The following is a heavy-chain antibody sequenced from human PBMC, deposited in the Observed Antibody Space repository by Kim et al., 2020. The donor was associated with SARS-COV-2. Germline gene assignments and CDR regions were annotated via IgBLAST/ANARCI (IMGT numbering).Heavy chain of an antibody. Sequence: GGSLRLSCAASGFTFSNYAMTWVRQAPGKGLEWVSTISGSGSSAYYADSVKGRLTVSRDNSKNTLYLQMNSLRAEDTALYYCARDSSNSRQKRDYYYYG. CDR3: ARDSSNSRQKRDYYYYG. V-gene: IGHV3-23*01. CDR2: ISGSGSSA. J-gene: IGHJ6*01. CDR1: GFTFSNYA. D-gene: IGHD6-13*01.